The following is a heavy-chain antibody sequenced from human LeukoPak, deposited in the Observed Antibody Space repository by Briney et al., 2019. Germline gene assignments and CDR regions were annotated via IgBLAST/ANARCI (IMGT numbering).Heavy chain of an antibody. D-gene: IGHD4-23*01. CDR3: ARGEIGGNFDP. J-gene: IGHJ5*02. CDR1: GYTFTTYP. V-gene: IGHV1-3*01. CDR2: INAGNGNT. Sequence: ASVKVSCKPSGYTFTTYPIHWVRQAPGQRLEWMGWINAGNGNTKYSQKFQGRVTITRDTSASTAYMELSSLRSEDTAVYYCARGEIGGNFDPWGQGTLVTVSS.